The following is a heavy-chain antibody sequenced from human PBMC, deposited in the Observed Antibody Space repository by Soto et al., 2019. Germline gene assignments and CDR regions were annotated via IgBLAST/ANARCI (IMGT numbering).Heavy chain of an antibody. J-gene: IGHJ6*02. CDR3: ARDLRVRGAYKYYYGIDV. D-gene: IGHD3-10*01. V-gene: IGHV4-31*03. Sequence: PSETLSLTCTVSGGSISSGGYYWSWIRQHPGKGLEWIGYIYYSGSTYYNPSLKSRVTISVDTSKNQFSLKLSSVTAADTAVYYCARDLRVRGAYKYYYGIDVWGQGTTVTVSS. CDR2: IYYSGST. CDR1: GGSISSGGYY.